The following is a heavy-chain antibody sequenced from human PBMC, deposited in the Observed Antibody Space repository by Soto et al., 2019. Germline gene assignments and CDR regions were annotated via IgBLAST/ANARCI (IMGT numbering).Heavy chain of an antibody. J-gene: IGHJ4*02. CDR3: AKELDDSSGYFPGSIDY. D-gene: IGHD3-22*01. CDR2: VSASGLNT. CDR1: GFTFSTYA. Sequence: GGSLRPSCAASGFTFSTYAMAWVRQAPGKGLEWVSGVSASGLNTDYADPVKGRFYISRDNSKNTLYLQMNSLRAEDTAVYYCAKELDDSSGYFPGSIDYWGQGTLVTVSS. V-gene: IGHV3-23*01.